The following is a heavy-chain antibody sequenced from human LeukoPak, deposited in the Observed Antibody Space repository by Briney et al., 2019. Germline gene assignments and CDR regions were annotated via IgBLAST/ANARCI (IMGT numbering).Heavy chain of an antibody. J-gene: IGHJ4*02. Sequence: GGSLRLSCAASGFIFSSSWMSWVRQAPGKGLEWVAYIKQDGSEKYYVDSVKGRFTISRDNSKNTLYLQMNSLRAEDTAVYYCAKDGESSSWFDYWGQGTLVTVSS. D-gene: IGHD6-13*01. CDR1: GFIFSSSW. V-gene: IGHV3-7*03. CDR2: IKQDGSEK. CDR3: AKDGESSSWFDY.